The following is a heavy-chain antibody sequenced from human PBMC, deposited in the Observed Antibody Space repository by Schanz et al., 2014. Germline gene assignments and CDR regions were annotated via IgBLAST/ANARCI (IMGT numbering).Heavy chain of an antibody. Sequence: EVQLVESGGGLVQPGGSLRLSCSASGFTFSSYSMHWVRQAPGKGLEWVSYISRSSSTIYYADSVKGRFTISRDNSNNTVYLQMNTLRAEDTAVYYCAREDCSATSCYFRYWGQGTLVTVSS. V-gene: IGHV3-48*01. CDR2: ISRSSSTI. CDR3: AREDCSATSCYFRY. D-gene: IGHD2-21*01. CDR1: GFTFSSYS. J-gene: IGHJ4*02.